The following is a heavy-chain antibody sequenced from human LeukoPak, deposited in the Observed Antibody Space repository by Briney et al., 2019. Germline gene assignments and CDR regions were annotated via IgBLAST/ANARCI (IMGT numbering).Heavy chain of an antibody. CDR3: VRDRGYSTFDI. Sequence: GGSLRLSCAASGFTFSIYWMSWVRQAPGKGLEWVASINQDGSEKYYVDSVKGRCTISRDNAKTSLYLQMSSLRAEDAAAYYCVRDRGYSTFDIWGQGTVVTVSS. J-gene: IGHJ3*02. V-gene: IGHV3-7*05. CDR1: GFTFSIYW. CDR2: INQDGSEK. D-gene: IGHD5-18*01.